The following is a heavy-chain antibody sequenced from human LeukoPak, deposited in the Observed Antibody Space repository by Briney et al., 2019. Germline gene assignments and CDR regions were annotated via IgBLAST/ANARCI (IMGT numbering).Heavy chain of an antibody. V-gene: IGHV4-38-2*01. Sequence: SSETLSLTCAVSGYSISSGYYWGWIRQPPGKGLEWIGYIYHSGTTYYNPSLKSRVTMSVDTSKNQFSLKLSSVTAADTAVYYCASGITMIVVAHWGQGILVTVSP. J-gene: IGHJ4*02. CDR2: IYHSGTT. CDR3: ASGITMIVVAH. D-gene: IGHD3-22*01. CDR1: GYSISSGYY.